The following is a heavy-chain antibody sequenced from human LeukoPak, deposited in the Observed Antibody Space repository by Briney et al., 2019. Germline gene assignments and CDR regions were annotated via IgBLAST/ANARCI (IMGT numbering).Heavy chain of an antibody. CDR3: AKTYGSGSDSYHN. D-gene: IGHD3-10*01. CDR1: GFTFTSYA. CDR2: ITGSGGST. J-gene: IGHJ4*02. V-gene: IGHV3-23*01. Sequence: GGSLRLSCAASGFTFTSYAMSWVRQAPGKGLEWVSAITGSGGSTYYADSVKGRFTISRDNSKNTLYLQMNSLRAEDTAVYSCAKTYGSGSDSYHNWGQGTLVTVSS.